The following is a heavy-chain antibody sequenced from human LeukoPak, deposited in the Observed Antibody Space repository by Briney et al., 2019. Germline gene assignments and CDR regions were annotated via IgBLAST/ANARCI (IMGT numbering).Heavy chain of an antibody. Sequence: GASVKVSCKASGYIFTSYGISWVRQAPGQGLEWVGWISAYNGNTNYAQKLQGRVTMTTDTSTSTTYMELRSLRSDDTAVYYCARDRPQRGSGRLKIYYYYYGMDVWGQGTTVTVSS. D-gene: IGHD3-10*01. CDR3: ARDRPQRGSGRLKIYYYYYGMDV. V-gene: IGHV1-18*01. CDR2: ISAYNGNT. CDR1: GYIFTSYG. J-gene: IGHJ6*02.